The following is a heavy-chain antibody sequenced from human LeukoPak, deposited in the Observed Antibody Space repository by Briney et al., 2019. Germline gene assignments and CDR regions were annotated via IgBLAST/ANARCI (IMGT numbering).Heavy chain of an antibody. Sequence: PGGSLRLSCAASGFTFSSYSMNWVRQAPGKGLEWVSSISSSSSYIYYADSVKGRFTISRDNAKNSLYLQMNSLRAEDTAVYYCARDSLGMKGYYYGMDVWGQGTTVTVSS. CDR1: GFTFSSYS. J-gene: IGHJ6*02. CDR2: ISSSSSYI. V-gene: IGHV3-21*01. D-gene: IGHD7-27*01. CDR3: ARDSLGMKGYYYGMDV.